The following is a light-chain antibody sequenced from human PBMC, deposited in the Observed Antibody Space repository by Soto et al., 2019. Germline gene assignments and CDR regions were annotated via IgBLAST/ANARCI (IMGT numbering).Light chain of an antibody. J-gene: IGKJ5*01. CDR3: QQRSNWPPIT. CDR2: GAS. Sequence: EIVMTQSPATLSVSPWERATLSCRASQSVSSYLAWYQQKPGQAPRLLIYGASTGATSIPARFSGSGFGTDFTLTISSLEPEDAAVYYCQQRSNWPPITFGQGTRLEIK. V-gene: IGKV3-11*01. CDR1: QSVSSY.